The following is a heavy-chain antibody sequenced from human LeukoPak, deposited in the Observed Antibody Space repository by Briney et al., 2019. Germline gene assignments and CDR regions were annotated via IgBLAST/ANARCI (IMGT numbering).Heavy chain of an antibody. V-gene: IGHV3-21*06. D-gene: IGHD3-10*01. J-gene: IGHJ4*02. Sequence: GGSLRLSCAASGFTFNTYTMNWVRQAPGKGLEWVSCIDSSSSYIYYADSVKGRFAISRDNARNSLYLQMSSLRVEDTAVYYCAKDGWLESGRTPFYFDSWGQGTLVTVSS. CDR2: IDSSSSYI. CDR3: AKDGWLESGRTPFYFDS. CDR1: GFTFNTYT.